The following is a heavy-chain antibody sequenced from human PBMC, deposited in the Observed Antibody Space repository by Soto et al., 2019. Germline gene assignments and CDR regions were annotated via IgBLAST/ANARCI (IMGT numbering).Heavy chain of an antibody. Sequence: GESLKISCQVFGFTFSSYGIHWVRQAPGKGLEWVAFISNAGSNKYYEDSVKGRFTISRDNSKNTLYLQMNSLRAEDTAVYYCAKDRLANPPYYYYYYGMDVWGQGTTVTVSS. CDR3: AKDRLANPPYYYYYYGMDV. D-gene: IGHD6-25*01. CDR1: GFTFSSYG. J-gene: IGHJ6*02. V-gene: IGHV3-30*18. CDR2: ISNAGSNK.